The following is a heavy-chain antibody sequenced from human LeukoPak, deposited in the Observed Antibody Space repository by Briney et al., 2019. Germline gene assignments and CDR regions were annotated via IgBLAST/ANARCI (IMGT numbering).Heavy chain of an antibody. CDR3: ARTSLRAFHF. Sequence: GGSLRLSCAASGFTFSIYSMNWVRQAPGKGLEWVSFITSSSGTMYYADSVKGRFTISRDNAKNTLYLQMNSLRDEDTAVYYCARTSLRAFHFWGQGTMVTVSS. J-gene: IGHJ3*01. V-gene: IGHV3-48*02. CDR1: GFTFSIYS. CDR2: ITSSSGTM.